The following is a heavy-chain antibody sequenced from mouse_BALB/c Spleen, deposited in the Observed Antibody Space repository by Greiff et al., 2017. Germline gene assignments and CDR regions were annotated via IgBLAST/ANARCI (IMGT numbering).Heavy chain of an antibody. J-gene: IGHJ4*01. CDR2: ISYSGST. D-gene: IGHD1-1*01. Sequence: EVKLQESGPGLVKPSQSLSLTCTVTGYSITSDYAWNWIRQFPGNKLEWMGYISYSGSTSYNPSLKSRISITRDTSKNQFFLQLNSVTTEDTATYYCARLDYYGSSSYAMDYWGQGTSVTVSS. V-gene: IGHV3-2*02. CDR3: ARLDYYGSSSYAMDY. CDR1: GYSITSDYA.